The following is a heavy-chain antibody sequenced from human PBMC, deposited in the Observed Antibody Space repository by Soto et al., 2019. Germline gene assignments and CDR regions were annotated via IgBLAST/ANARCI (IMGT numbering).Heavy chain of an antibody. Sequence: SETLSLTCTVSGGFISSYYWSWIRQPPGKGLEWIGYIYYSGSTNYNPSLKSRVTISVDTSKNQFSLKLSSVTAADTAVYYCARGRMWYGDYGHIFDYWGQGTLVTVSS. CDR1: GGFISSYY. CDR2: IYYSGST. V-gene: IGHV4-59*01. CDR3: ARGRMWYGDYGHIFDY. D-gene: IGHD4-17*01. J-gene: IGHJ4*02.